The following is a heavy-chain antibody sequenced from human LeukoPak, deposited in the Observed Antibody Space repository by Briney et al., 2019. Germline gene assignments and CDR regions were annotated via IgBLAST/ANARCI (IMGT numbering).Heavy chain of an antibody. CDR1: GFTFSSYS. CDR3: ARDGVVVVADTSGGYYGMDV. Sequence: PGGSLRLSCAASGFTFSSYSMSWVRQAPGKGLEWVSYISSSSSTIYYADSVKGRFTISRDNAKNSLYLQMNSLRDEDTAVYYCARDGVVVVADTSGGYYGMDVWGQGTTVTVSS. V-gene: IGHV3-48*02. CDR2: ISSSSSTI. D-gene: IGHD2-15*01. J-gene: IGHJ6*02.